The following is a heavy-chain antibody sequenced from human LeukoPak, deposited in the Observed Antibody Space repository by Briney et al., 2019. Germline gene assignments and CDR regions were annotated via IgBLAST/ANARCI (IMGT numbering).Heavy chain of an antibody. V-gene: IGHV4-59*12. Sequence: TSETLSLTCTVSGGSISTYYGNWIRQAPGKGLEWIGCIYYSGSTYYNPSLKSRVTISVDTSKNQFSLKLSSVTAADTAVYYCAREGNYDSSGPDAFDIWGQGTMVTVSS. D-gene: IGHD3-22*01. CDR3: AREGNYDSSGPDAFDI. CDR2: IYYSGST. CDR1: GGSISTYY. J-gene: IGHJ3*02.